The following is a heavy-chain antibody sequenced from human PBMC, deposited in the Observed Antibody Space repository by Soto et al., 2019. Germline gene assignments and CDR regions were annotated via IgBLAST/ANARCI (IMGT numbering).Heavy chain of an antibody. V-gene: IGHV3-30*18. CDR3: AKEVRLTVCYVMDV. Sequence: PGGSLRLSCAASGFIASTYDMHWVRQAPGKGLEWVALVSPGGSHKYYADSVKGRFTISRDNSKNTIFLHMSSLRPEDTAAYFCAKEVRLTVCYVMDVWGQGTTVTVSS. CDR2: VSPGGSHK. CDR1: GFIASTYD. J-gene: IGHJ6*02. D-gene: IGHD2-8*01.